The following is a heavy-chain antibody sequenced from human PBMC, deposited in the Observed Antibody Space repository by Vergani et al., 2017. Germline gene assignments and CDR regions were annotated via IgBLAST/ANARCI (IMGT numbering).Heavy chain of an antibody. CDR2: LSASDRRT. CDR3: AKVGRSEVAGTFGAFDI. J-gene: IGHJ3*02. V-gene: IGHV3-23*01. CDR1: GFTFIMHA. Sequence: EVQLLESGGDLVQPGGSLRLSCAASGFTFIMHAMSWARQAPGKGLEWVSTLSASDRRTNYADSVKGRFTISRDNSKNTLFLHMNSLRPEDTAVYYCAKVGRSEVAGTFGAFDIWGQGTMVTVSS. D-gene: IGHD6-19*01.